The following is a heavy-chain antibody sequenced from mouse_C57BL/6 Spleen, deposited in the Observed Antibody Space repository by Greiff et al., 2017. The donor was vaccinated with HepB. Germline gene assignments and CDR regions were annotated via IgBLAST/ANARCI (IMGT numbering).Heavy chain of an antibody. Sequence: EVQLQQSGPVLVKPGASVKMSCKASGYTFTDYYMNWVKQSHGKSLEWIGVINPYNGGTSYNQKFKGKATLTVDKSSSTAYMELNSLTSEDSAVYYCSYYYGSAMDYWGQGTSVTVSS. D-gene: IGHD1-1*01. J-gene: IGHJ4*01. CDR1: GYTFTDYY. V-gene: IGHV1-19*01. CDR3: SYYYGSAMDY. CDR2: INPYNGGT.